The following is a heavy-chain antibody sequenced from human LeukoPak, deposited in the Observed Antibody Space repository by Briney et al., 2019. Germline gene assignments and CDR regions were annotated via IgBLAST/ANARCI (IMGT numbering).Heavy chain of an antibody. D-gene: IGHD3-10*02. Sequence: ASVKVSCKASGYTFTRYYIHWVRQAPGQGLEWMGILNPSGGSTNYAQKFQGRVTMTRDTSTNTVYMELRSLRSDDTAVYYCARGVRFYYYYYYMDVWGKGTTVTVSS. CDR2: LNPSGGST. V-gene: IGHV1-46*01. J-gene: IGHJ6*03. CDR1: GYTFTRYY. CDR3: ARGVRFYYYYYYMDV.